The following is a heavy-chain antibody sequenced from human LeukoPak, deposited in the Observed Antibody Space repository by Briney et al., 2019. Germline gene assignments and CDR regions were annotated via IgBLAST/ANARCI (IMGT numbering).Heavy chain of an antibody. D-gene: IGHD3-10*01. CDR3: ARLDYYGSGQLDY. V-gene: IGHV4-39*07. Sequence: RPSETLSLTCTVSGGSISGSAYYWGWIRQPPGKGLEWIGSIYYTGTMYYDPSSGTTYYNPSLESRVTISVDTSKNQFSLKLSSVTAADTAVYYCARLDYYGSGQLDYWGQGTLVTVSS. CDR1: GGSISGSAYY. J-gene: IGHJ4*02. CDR2: IYYTGTMYYDPSSGTT.